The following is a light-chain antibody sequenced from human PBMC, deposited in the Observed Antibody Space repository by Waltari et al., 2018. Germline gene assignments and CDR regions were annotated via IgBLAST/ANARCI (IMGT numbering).Light chain of an antibody. CDR3: QQYNGYSG. Sequence: DIQMTQSPSTLSASVGDRVTITCRASQSISSWLAWYQQKPGKAPKLLIYKASSLESGAPSRFSGSGSGTEFTLTISSLQPDDFATYYCQQYNGYSGFGPGTKVDIK. J-gene: IGKJ3*01. V-gene: IGKV1-5*03. CDR1: QSISSW. CDR2: KAS.